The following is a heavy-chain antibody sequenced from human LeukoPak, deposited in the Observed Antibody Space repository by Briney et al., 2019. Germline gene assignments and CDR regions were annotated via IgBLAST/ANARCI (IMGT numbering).Heavy chain of an antibody. J-gene: IGHJ4*02. D-gene: IGHD1-26*01. CDR3: ARGSRGSSSYAFDY. V-gene: IGHV1-46*01. Sequence: ASVKVSCKASGYTFTSYYMHWVRQAPGQGLEWMGIINPSGGSTSYAQKFQGRVTMTRDTSKNQFSLKLSSVTAADTAVYYCARGSRGSSSYAFDYWGQGTLVTVSS. CDR1: GYTFTSYY. CDR2: INPSGGST.